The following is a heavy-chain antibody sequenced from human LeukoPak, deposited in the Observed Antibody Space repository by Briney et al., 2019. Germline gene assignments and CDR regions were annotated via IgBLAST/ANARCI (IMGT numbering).Heavy chain of an antibody. D-gene: IGHD6-6*01. CDR3: ATEKGGYQAARRYWYFDL. J-gene: IGHJ2*01. Sequence: PGGSLRLSCAASGFTFSSYAMSWVRQAPGKGLEWVSAISGSGGSTYYADSVKGRFTISRDNSKNTLYLQMNSLRAEDTAVYYCATEKGGYQAARRYWYFDLWGRGTLVTVSS. CDR1: GFTFSSYA. V-gene: IGHV3-23*01. CDR2: ISGSGGST.